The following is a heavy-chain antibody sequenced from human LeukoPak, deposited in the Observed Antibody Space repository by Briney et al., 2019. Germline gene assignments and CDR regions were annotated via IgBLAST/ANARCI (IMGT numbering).Heavy chain of an antibody. CDR3: ARGTDDYKFDF. V-gene: IGHV4-59*01. Sequence: SETLSLTCTVSGGSISSYYWNWLRQSPGKGLEWIGYIYYSGGTKYNPSLKSRVTISLDLSKSQFSPKLSSVFAADTAIYYCARGTDDYKFDFWGQGALVTVSS. J-gene: IGHJ4*02. CDR2: IYYSGGT. D-gene: IGHD5-24*01. CDR1: GGSISSYY.